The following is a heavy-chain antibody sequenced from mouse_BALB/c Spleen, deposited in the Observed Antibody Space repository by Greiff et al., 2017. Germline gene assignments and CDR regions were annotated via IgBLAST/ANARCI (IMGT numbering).Heavy chain of an antibody. D-gene: IGHD2-1*01. J-gene: IGHJ4*01. CDR2: ISSGSSTI. CDR1: GFTFSSFG. CDR3: ARWGNYGAMDY. V-gene: IGHV5-17*02. Sequence: EVQRVESGGGLVQPGGSRKLSCAASGFTFSSFGMHWVRQAPEKGLEWVAYISSGSSTIYYADTVKGRFTISRDNPKNTLFLQMTSLRSEDTAMYYCARWGNYGAMDYWGQGTSVTVSS.